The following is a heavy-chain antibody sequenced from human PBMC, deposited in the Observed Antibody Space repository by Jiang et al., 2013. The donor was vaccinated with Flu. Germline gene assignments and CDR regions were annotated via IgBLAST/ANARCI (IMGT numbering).Heavy chain of an antibody. CDR2: INHSGST. Sequence: LLKPSETLSLTCAVYGGSFSGYYWSWIRQPPGKGLEWIGEINHSGSTNYNPSLKSRVTISVDTSKNQFSLKLSSVTAADTAVYYCATRRSLMVYAMGRWGQGTLVTVSS. D-gene: IGHD2-8*01. J-gene: IGHJ4*02. V-gene: IGHV4-34*01. CDR1: GGSFSGYY. CDR3: ATRRSLMVYAMGR.